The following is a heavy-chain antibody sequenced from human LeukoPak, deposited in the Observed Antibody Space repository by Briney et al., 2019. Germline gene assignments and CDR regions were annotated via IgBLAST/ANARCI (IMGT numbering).Heavy chain of an antibody. CDR2: IYTSGST. V-gene: IGHV4-61*02. Sequence: SETLSLTCTVSGGSISSGSYYWSWIRQPAGKGLEWIGRIYTSGSTNYNPSLKSRVTISVDTSKNQFSLRLSSVTAADTAVYYCARVWWELRGFDYWGQGTLVTVSS. CDR1: GGSISSGSYY. J-gene: IGHJ4*02. D-gene: IGHD1-26*01. CDR3: ARVWWELRGFDY.